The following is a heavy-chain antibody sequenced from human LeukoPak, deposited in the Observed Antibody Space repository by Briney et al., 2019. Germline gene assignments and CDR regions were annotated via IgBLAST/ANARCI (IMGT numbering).Heavy chain of an antibody. Sequence: ASVKASCKASGYTFTSYGISWVRQAPGQGLEWMGWISAYNGNTNYAQKLQGRVTMPTDTSTSTAYMELRSLRSDDTAVYYCASDDRQWLGWYFDLWGRGTLVTVSS. CDR2: ISAYNGNT. D-gene: IGHD6-19*01. J-gene: IGHJ2*01. CDR1: GYTFTSYG. CDR3: ASDDRQWLGWYFDL. V-gene: IGHV1-18*01.